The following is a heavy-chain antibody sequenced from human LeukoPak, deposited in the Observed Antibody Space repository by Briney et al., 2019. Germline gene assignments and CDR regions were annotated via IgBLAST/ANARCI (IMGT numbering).Heavy chain of an antibody. V-gene: IGHV3-15*01. CDR3: TTDLLGSSRNYYYYGMDV. CDR1: GFTFSNAW. D-gene: IGHD6-13*01. Sequence: KTGGSLRLSCAASGFTFSNAWMSWVRQAPGKGLEWVGRMKIKTDGGTTDYAAPVKGRFTISRDDSKNTLYLQMNSLKTEDTAVYYCTTDLLGSSRNYYYYGMDVWGQGTTVTVS. J-gene: IGHJ6*02. CDR2: MKIKTDGGTT.